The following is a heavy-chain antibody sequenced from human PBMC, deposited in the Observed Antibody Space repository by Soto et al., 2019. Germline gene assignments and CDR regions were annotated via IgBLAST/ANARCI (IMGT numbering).Heavy chain of an antibody. D-gene: IGHD3-16*02. CDR3: ARVRDGSNYRYHDAFDI. CDR1: GFTFSSYW. Sequence: AGGSLRLSCAASGFTFSSYWMHWVRQAPGEGLVWVSRINSDGSSTSYADSVKGRFTISRDNAKNTLYLQMNSLRAEDTAVYYCARVRDGSNYRYHDAFDIWGQGTMVTVSS. CDR2: INSDGSST. J-gene: IGHJ3*02. V-gene: IGHV3-74*01.